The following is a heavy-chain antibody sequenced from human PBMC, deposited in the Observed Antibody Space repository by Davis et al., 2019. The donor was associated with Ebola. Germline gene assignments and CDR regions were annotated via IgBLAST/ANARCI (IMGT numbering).Heavy chain of an antibody. CDR3: ARLPGLQLWSVMDV. CDR1: GGSFSGYY. CDR2: INHSGST. D-gene: IGHD5-18*01. V-gene: IGHV4-34*01. J-gene: IGHJ6*02. Sequence: MPSETLSLTCAVYGGSFSGYYWSWIRQPPGKGLEWIGEINHSGSTNYNPSLKSRVTISVDTSKNQFSLKLSSVTAADTAVYYCARLPGLQLWSVMDVWGQGTTVTVSS.